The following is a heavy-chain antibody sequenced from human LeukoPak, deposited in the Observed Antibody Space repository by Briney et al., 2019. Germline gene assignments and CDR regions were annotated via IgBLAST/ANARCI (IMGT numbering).Heavy chain of an antibody. D-gene: IGHD3-16*01. V-gene: IGHV4-30-4*01. CDR1: GGSISSGDYY. CDR3: AGERVGGRGVVDY. CDR2: IYYSGST. Sequence: SETLSLTCTVFGGSISSGDYYWSWIRQPPGKGLEWIGYIYYSGSTYYNPSLKSRVTISVDTSKNQFSLKLSSVTAADTAVYYCAGERVGGRGVVDYWGQGTLVTVSS. J-gene: IGHJ4*02.